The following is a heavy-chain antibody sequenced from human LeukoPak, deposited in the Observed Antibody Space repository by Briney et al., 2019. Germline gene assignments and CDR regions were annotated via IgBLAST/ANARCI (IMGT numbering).Heavy chain of an antibody. CDR1: GYTFTGYY. CDR3: ARECGSGWSEVWFDP. D-gene: IGHD6-19*01. Sequence: ASVKVSCKASGYTFTGYYMHWVRQAPGQGLEWMGWINPNSGGTNYAQKFQGRVTMTRDTSISTAYMELSRLRSDDMAVYYCARECGSGWSEVWFDPWGQGTLVTVSS. V-gene: IGHV1-2*02. CDR2: INPNSGGT. J-gene: IGHJ5*02.